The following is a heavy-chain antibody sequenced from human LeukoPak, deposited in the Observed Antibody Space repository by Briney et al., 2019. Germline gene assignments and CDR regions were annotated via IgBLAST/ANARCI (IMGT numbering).Heavy chain of an antibody. D-gene: IGHD3-9*01. V-gene: IGHV1-18*01. CDR1: GYTFSNDG. J-gene: IGHJ4*02. Sequence: ASVKVSCKASGYTFSNDGLSWVRQAPGRGLEWMGWISAYSGNTNYAQKLQGRVTMTTDTSTSTAYMELRSLRSDDTAVYYCASARAGYFDWLLNYWGQGTLVTVSS. CDR3: ASARAGYFDWLLNY. CDR2: ISAYSGNT.